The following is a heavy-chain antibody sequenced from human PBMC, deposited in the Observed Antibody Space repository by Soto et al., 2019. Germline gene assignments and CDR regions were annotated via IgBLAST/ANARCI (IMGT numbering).Heavy chain of an antibody. J-gene: IGHJ6*02. Sequence: RASVKVSCKASGYTFTGYYMHWVRQAPGQGLEWMGWINPNSGGTNYAQKFQGWVTMTRDTSISTAYMELSRLRSDDTAVYYCARANENYYGMDVWGQGTTVTVSS. CDR3: ARANENYYGMDV. D-gene: IGHD1-1*01. V-gene: IGHV1-2*04. CDR2: INPNSGGT. CDR1: GYTFTGYY.